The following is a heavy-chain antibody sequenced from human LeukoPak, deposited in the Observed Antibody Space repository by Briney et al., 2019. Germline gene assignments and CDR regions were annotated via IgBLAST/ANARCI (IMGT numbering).Heavy chain of an antibody. J-gene: IGHJ4*02. CDR2: INPYNGDT. CDR1: GYTFSSHG. D-gene: IGHD6-6*01. CDR3: ATRAYSSSFDY. Sequence: ASVKVSCKASGYTFSSHGINWVRQAPGQGLEWVGWINPYNGDTNYAQKFQGRVTVTTDTSTSTAYMELRNLRSDDTAVYYCATRAYSSSFDYWGQGTPVTVSS. V-gene: IGHV1-18*01.